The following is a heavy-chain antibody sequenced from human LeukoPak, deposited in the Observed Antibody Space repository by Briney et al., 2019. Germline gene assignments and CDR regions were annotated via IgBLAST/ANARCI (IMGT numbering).Heavy chain of an antibody. J-gene: IGHJ6*02. V-gene: IGHV3-9*01. CDR2: ISWNSGSI. D-gene: IGHD6-19*01. Sequence: GGSLRLSCAASGFTFDDYAMHWVRQAPGKGPEWVSGISWNSGSIGYADSVKGRFTISRDNAKNSLYLQMNSLRAEDTALYYCAKDKAVAGTRGGYYYGMDVWGQGTTVTVSS. CDR3: AKDKAVAGTRGGYYYGMDV. CDR1: GFTFDDYA.